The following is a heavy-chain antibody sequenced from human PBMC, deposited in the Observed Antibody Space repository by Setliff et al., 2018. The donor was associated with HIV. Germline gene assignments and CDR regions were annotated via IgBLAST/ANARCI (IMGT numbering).Heavy chain of an antibody. V-gene: IGHV4-4*09. CDR1: GGSIYNFY. CDR2: IYSTGST. D-gene: IGHD1-26*01. Sequence: SETLSLTCSVSGGSIYNFYWSWIRQSPGKGLEWIGYIYSTGSTNYNPSLKSRVTMSVDTSKNQFSLRLTSVTAADTAVYYCARGGFKWSGSYADYWGQGTLVTVSS. J-gene: IGHJ4*02. CDR3: ARGGFKWSGSYADY.